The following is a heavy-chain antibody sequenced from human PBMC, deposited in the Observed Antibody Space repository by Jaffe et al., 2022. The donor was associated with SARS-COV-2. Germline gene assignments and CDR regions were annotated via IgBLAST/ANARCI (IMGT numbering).Heavy chain of an antibody. Sequence: QVHLVQSGAEVKKPGASMKVSCKASGYTFTAYAIHWVRQAPGQRLEWMGWINAGNGNTQYSQKFQGRVTINRDTSASTAYMDLSSLTSEDTAVYYCARGGTLMQLTTYYYYAMDVWGQGTTVTVSS. CDR3: ARGGTLMQLTTYYYYAMDV. CDR1: GYTFTAYA. CDR2: INAGNGNT. V-gene: IGHV1-3*01. J-gene: IGHJ6*02. D-gene: IGHD3-22*01.